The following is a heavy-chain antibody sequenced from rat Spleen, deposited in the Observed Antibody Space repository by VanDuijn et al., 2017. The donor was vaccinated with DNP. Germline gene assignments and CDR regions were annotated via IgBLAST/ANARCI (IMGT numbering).Heavy chain of an antibody. V-gene: IGHV3-3*01. CDR1: GYSITSCCR. CDR3: ATHPYDGSYYYGGYFDH. CDR2: VNSAGTT. D-gene: IGHD1-12*02. J-gene: IGHJ2*01. Sequence: EVQLQESGPGLVKPSQSLSLTCSVTGYSITSCCRWTWIRKFPGHKLEWMGSVNSAGTTNYNPSLKSRISITRDTSKNQLFLQVNSVTTEDTATYYCATHPYDGSYYYGGYFDHWGQGVLVTVSS.